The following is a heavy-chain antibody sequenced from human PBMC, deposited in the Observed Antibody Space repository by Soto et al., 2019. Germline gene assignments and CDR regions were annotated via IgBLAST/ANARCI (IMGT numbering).Heavy chain of an antibody. Sequence: VQLVESGGGLVQPGGSLRLSCAASGFTFSSYGMHWVRQAPGKGLEWVAVISYDGTNKYYADSVKGRFTISRDNSKNTLYLQMNSLRAEDTAVYYCARDGGDDSSGYYFYYGMDVWGQGTTVTVSS. CDR2: ISYDGTNK. D-gene: IGHD3-22*01. CDR3: ARDGGDDSSGYYFYYGMDV. V-gene: IGHV3-30*03. J-gene: IGHJ6*02. CDR1: GFTFSSYG.